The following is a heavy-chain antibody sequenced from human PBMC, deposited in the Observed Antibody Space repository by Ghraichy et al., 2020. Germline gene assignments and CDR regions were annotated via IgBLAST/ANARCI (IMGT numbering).Heavy chain of an antibody. Sequence: GGSLRLSCAASGFTFDDYTMHLVRQAPGKGLEWVSLISWDGGSTYYADSVQDRFTISRDNSKNSLYLQMNSLRTEDTALYYCAKEFTRDYVYYFDDWGQGTLFTVSS. V-gene: IGHV3-43*01. CDR3: AKEFTRDYVYYFDD. CDR2: ISWDGGST. J-gene: IGHJ4*02. D-gene: IGHD3-16*01. CDR1: GFTFDDYT.